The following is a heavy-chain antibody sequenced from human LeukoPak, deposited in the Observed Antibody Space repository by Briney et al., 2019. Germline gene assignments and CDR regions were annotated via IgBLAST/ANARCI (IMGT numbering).Heavy chain of an antibody. Sequence: PSETLSLTCTVSGGSISSYYWSWIRQPPGKGLEWIGYIYYSGSTNYNPSLKSRVTISVDTSKNQFSLKLSSVTAADTAVYYCARVGQFCSSTSCARYYYYGMGVWGQGTTVTVSS. CDR2: IYYSGST. CDR3: ARVGQFCSSTSCARYYYYGMGV. CDR1: GGSISSYY. V-gene: IGHV4-59*01. J-gene: IGHJ6*02. D-gene: IGHD2-2*01.